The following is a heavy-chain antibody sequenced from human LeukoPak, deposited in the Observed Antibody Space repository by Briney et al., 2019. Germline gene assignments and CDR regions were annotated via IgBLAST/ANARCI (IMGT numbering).Heavy chain of an antibody. CDR3: ARAQTYYGSGSYLY. CDR1: GFTFSSYE. V-gene: IGHV3-48*03. D-gene: IGHD3-10*01. J-gene: IGHJ4*02. Sequence: HPGGSLRLSCAASGFTFSSYEMNWVRQAPGKGLEWVSYIYSSGSNIYYADSVKGRFTISRDNAKNSLYLQMNSLRDEDTAVYYCARAQTYYGSGSYLYWGQGTLVTVSS. CDR2: IYSSGSNI.